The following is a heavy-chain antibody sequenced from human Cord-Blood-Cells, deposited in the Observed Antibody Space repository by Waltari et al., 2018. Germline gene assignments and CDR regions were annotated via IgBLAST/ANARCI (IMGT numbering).Heavy chain of an antibody. D-gene: IGHD1-1*01. CDR2: IKQEGSEK. J-gene: IGHJ1*01. CDR1: GFTFSSYW. CDR3: AGYAEYFQH. V-gene: IGHV3-7*01. Sequence: EVQLVESGGGLVQPGGSLRLSCAASGFTFSSYWMSWVRQAPGKGLGWVANIKQEGSEKYYVDSVKGRFTISRDNAKNSLYLQMNSLRAEDTAVYYCAGYAEYFQHWGQGTLVTVSS.